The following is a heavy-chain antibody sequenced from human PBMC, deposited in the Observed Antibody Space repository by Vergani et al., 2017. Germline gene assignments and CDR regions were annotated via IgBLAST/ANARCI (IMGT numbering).Heavy chain of an antibody. CDR1: GGTFSSYT. V-gene: IGHV1-69*02. J-gene: IGHJ4*02. CDR3: TRGWYYDSIAYWAY. CDR2: IIPILGIA. Sequence: QVQLVQSGAEVKKPGSSVKVSCKASGGTFSSYTISWVRQAPGQGLEWMGRIIPILGIANYAQKFQGRVTITADKSTSTAYMELSSLRSEDTAVYSCTRGWYYDSIAYWAYWGQGTLVTVSS. D-gene: IGHD3-22*01.